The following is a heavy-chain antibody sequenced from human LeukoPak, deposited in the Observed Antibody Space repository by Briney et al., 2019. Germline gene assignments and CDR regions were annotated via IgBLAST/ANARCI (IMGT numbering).Heavy chain of an antibody. CDR1: GYTFSSYA. CDR3: ASHYDILTGYHDAFDI. J-gene: IGHJ3*02. Sequence: GASVKVSCKASGYTFSSYAMNWVRQAPGQGLEWMGWINPNSGGTNYAQKFQGRVTMTRDTSISTAYMELSRLRSDDTAVYYCASHYDILTGYHDAFDIWGQGTMVTVSS. CDR2: INPNSGGT. D-gene: IGHD3-9*01. V-gene: IGHV1-2*02.